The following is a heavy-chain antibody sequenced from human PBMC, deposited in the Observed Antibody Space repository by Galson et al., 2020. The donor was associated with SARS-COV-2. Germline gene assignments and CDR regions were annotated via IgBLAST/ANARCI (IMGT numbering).Heavy chain of an antibody. V-gene: IGHV5-51*01. Sequence: HGESLKISCKGSGYSFTSYWIGWVRQMPGKGLEWMGNIYPGDSDTRYSPSFQGQVTISADKSISTAYLQWSSLKASDTAMYYCARHNSSSSGWDLYYFDYWGQGTLVTVSS. J-gene: IGHJ4*02. CDR3: ARHNSSSSGWDLYYFDY. D-gene: IGHD6-6*01. CDR2: IYPGDSDT. CDR1: GYSFTSYW.